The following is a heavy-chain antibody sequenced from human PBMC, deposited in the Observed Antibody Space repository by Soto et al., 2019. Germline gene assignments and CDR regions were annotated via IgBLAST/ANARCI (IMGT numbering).Heavy chain of an antibody. D-gene: IGHD2-15*01. V-gene: IGHV4-31*03. CDR3: ARRYCSGGSCAGRNWFDP. CDR1: GGSISSGGYY. J-gene: IGHJ5*02. Sequence: QVQLQESGPGLVKPSQTLSLTCTVSGGSISSGGYYWSWIRQHPGKGLEWIGYIYYSGSTYYNPSLKSRVTISVDTSKNQFSLKLSSVTAADTAVYYCARRYCSGGSCAGRNWFDPWGQGTLVTVSS. CDR2: IYYSGST.